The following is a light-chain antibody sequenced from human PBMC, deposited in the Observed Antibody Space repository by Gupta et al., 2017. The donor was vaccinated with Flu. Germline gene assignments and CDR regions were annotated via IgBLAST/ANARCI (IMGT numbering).Light chain of an antibody. CDR2: EDD. Sequence: NFLLTQPHSVSESPGKTVTISCTRSSGSIASNYVQWYQQPPGSSPTTIIFEDDQRPSGVPDRFSGSFDSSSNSASLTISGLKTEDEADYYCQTHDGSAHWVFGGGTKLTVL. CDR3: QTHDGSAHWV. V-gene: IGLV6-57*01. J-gene: IGLJ3*02. CDR1: SGSIASNY.